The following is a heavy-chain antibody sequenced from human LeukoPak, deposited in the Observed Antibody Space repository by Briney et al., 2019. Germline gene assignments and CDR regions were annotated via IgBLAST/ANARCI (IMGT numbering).Heavy chain of an antibody. CDR2: ISTSTTTI. CDR3: ARDDYGETFDY. CDR1: GFTFSSYS. Sequence: GGSLRLSCAASGFTFSSYSMNWVRQAPGKGLEWISYISTSTTTIYYANSVKGRFTISRDNAKKSLYLQMNSLRAEDAAVYYCARDDYGETFDYWGQGTLVTVSS. D-gene: IGHD4-17*01. V-gene: IGHV3-48*01. J-gene: IGHJ4*02.